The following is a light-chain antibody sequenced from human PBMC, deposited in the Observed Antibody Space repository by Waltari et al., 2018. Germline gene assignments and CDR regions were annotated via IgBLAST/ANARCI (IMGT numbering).Light chain of an antibody. CDR2: GRN. CDR3: GTWDNSLNAGV. CDR1: TSNIGSNY. J-gene: IGLJ3*02. Sequence: QSVVTQPPSVSAAPGQTVTISCSGSTSNIGSNYVSWYQLLPGTAPKLHIDGRNKRPSGIADLFAGSKSGTSATLGITGLQTGDEAEYHCGTWDNSLNAGVFGGGTKLTVL. V-gene: IGLV1-51*01.